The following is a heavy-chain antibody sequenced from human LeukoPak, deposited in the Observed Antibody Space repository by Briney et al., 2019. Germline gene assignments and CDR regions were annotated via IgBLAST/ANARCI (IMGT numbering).Heavy chain of an antibody. D-gene: IGHD3-22*01. Sequence: SETLSLTCTVSGGSISSGTYYWSWIRQPAGKGLEWIGRIYTSGSTNYNPSLKSRVTMSVDTSKNQFSLKLSSVTAADTAVYYCARDFDLYDSSGYYQSTHFDYWGQGTLVTVSS. V-gene: IGHV4-61*02. CDR3: ARDFDLYDSSGYYQSTHFDY. CDR1: GGSISSGTYY. CDR2: IYTSGST. J-gene: IGHJ4*02.